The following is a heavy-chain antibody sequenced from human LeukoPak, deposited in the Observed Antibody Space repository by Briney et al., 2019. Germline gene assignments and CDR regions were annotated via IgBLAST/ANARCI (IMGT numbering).Heavy chain of an antibody. Sequence: PSETLSLTCAVYGGSFNNYYWSWFRQPPGKGLEWIGEINHSGSTNYNPSLKSRVTISIDTSKNQFSLKLSSVTAADTAVYYCARAKSYCGGDCYGKDYYYYYGMDVWGQGTTVTVSS. CDR2: INHSGST. V-gene: IGHV4-34*01. J-gene: IGHJ6*02. CDR1: GGSFNNYY. D-gene: IGHD2-21*02. CDR3: ARAKSYCGGDCYGKDYYYYYGMDV.